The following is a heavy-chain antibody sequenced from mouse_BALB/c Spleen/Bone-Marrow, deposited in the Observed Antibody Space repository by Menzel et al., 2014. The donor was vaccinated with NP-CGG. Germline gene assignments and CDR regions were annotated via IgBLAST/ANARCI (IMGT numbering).Heavy chain of an antibody. CDR2: IWAGGST. D-gene: IGHD1-1*01. V-gene: IGHV2-9*02. CDR1: GFSLASYG. Sequence: QVQLQQPGPGLVAPSQRLSITCTVSGFSLASYGVHWVRQPPGKVLEWLGVIWAGGSTNYNSALMSRLSISKDNSKSQVFLKMNSLQTDDTAMYYCARGSYYEGAMDYWGQGTSVTVSS. J-gene: IGHJ4*01. CDR3: ARGSYYEGAMDY.